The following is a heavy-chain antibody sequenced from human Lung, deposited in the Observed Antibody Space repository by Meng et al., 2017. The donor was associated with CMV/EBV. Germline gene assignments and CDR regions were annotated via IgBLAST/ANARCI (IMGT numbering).Heavy chain of an antibody. CDR1: FTGYY. CDR2: INPNSGGT. Sequence: FTGYYMHWVRQAPGQGLEWMGWINPNSGGTNYAQKFQGRVTMTRDTSISTAYMELSRLRSDDTAVYYCARVRRPATTSTNWNYRFDPWGQGTLVTVSS. CDR3: ARVRRPATTSTNWNYRFDP. J-gene: IGHJ5*02. V-gene: IGHV1-2*02. D-gene: IGHD1-7*01.